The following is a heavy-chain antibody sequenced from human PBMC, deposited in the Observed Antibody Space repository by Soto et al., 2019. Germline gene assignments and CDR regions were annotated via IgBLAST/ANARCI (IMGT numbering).Heavy chain of an antibody. CDR1: GSTFSIFG. V-gene: IGHV3-33*08. CDR3: AXDXVSSKVVSVSSQEGYFDS. Sequence: LGGSLRLSCAASGSTFSIFGMHWVRQAPVNGLEFAAIIWYYLSNSYYADSVRGRFTISRYNSKNTLYLQMNSLRAEYTAFYYCAXDXVSSKVVSVSSQEGYFDSWGQGTLVTVSS. CDR2: IWYYLSNS. J-gene: IGHJ4*02. D-gene: IGHD3-22*01.